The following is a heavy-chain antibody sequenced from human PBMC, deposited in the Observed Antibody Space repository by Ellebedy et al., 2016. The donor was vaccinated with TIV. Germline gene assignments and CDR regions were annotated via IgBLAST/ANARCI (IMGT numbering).Heavy chain of an antibody. CDR2: ISIRGST. CDR3: ARAIEPAGLDV. V-gene: IGHV3-23*01. Sequence: GESLKISXAASGFTFSSFDMSWVRQAPGKGLEWVSTISIRGSTYYADSVKGRFTVSRDNSENTLYLQMNSLRAEDTAEYYCARAIEPAGLDVWGLGTMVTVSS. D-gene: IGHD1-14*01. CDR1: GFTFSSFD. J-gene: IGHJ6*02.